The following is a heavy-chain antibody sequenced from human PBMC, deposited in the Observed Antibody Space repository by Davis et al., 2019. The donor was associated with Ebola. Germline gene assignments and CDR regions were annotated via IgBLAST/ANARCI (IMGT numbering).Heavy chain of an antibody. Sequence: ASVKVSCKASGYTFTSYVISWLRQAPGQGLEWMGWISAYNGNTNNAQKLQGRVTMTKHTSTRTVYMWMRSLGSDDTAVYYCPRSFITNVVVPAAGFDPWGQGTLVTVSS. J-gene: IGHJ5*02. CDR2: ISAYNGNT. CDR1: GYTFTSYV. CDR3: PRSFITNVVVPAAGFDP. D-gene: IGHD2-2*01. V-gene: IGHV1-18*01.